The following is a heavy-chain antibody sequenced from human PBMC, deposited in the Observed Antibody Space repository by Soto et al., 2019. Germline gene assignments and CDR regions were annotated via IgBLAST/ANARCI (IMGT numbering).Heavy chain of an antibody. CDR3: ASYDAGARFDP. CDR2: INPNNGAT. J-gene: IGHJ5*02. V-gene: IGHV1-2*02. D-gene: IGHD5-12*01. CDR1: RYIFTAHF. Sequence: QVQLVQSGAEVKKPGASVKVSCKAPRYIFTAHFMHWVRQAPGQGLEWMGWINPNNGATHYGLSFQGRVTMTRDTSISKAYMEVSSLRSGDTAVYYCASYDAGARFDPWGQGTLVIVSS.